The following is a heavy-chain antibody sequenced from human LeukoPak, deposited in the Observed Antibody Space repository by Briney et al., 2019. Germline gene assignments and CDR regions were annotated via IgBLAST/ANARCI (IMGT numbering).Heavy chain of an antibody. CDR1: GYTFTGHY. J-gene: IGHJ4*02. Sequence: ASVKVSCKASGYTFTGHYMHWVRQAPGQGLEWMGWINPNSGGTNYAQKFQGWVTMTRDTSISTAYMELSRLRSDDTAVYYCARGVAVAGTWTGFYYFDYWGQGTLVTVSS. D-gene: IGHD6-19*01. CDR2: INPNSGGT. V-gene: IGHV1-2*04. CDR3: ARGVAVAGTWTGFYYFDY.